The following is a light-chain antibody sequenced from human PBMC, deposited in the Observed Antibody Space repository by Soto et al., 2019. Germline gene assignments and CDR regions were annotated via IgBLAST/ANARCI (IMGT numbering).Light chain of an antibody. CDR2: DVS. J-gene: IGLJ2*01. CDR1: SSDVGGYNY. CDR3: SAYTIYSTRGA. Sequence: QSVLTQPASVSGSPGQSITISCTGSSSDVGGYNYVSWYQQHPGKAPKLMIYDVSNRPSGVSNRFSGSKSGNTASLTISGLQAEDEADYYCSAYTIYSTRGAFGGGTQLTVL. V-gene: IGLV2-14*01.